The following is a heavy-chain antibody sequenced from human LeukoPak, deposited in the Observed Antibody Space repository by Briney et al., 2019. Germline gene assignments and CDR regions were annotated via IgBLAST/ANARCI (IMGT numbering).Heavy chain of an antibody. D-gene: IGHD4-17*01. CDR3: ARDYGDYPYNWFDP. CDR2: INPNSGDT. Sequence: GASVKVSCKASGYTFTGYYMHWVRQAPGQGLEWMGWINPNSGDTNYAQKFQGRVTMTRDTSITTAYMELSRLRSDDTAVYYCARDYGDYPYNWFDPWGQGTLVTVSS. CDR1: GYTFTGYY. V-gene: IGHV1-2*02. J-gene: IGHJ5*02.